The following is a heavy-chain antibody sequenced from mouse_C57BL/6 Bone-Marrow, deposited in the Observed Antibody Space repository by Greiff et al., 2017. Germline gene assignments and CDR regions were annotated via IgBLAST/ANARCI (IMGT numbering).Heavy chain of an antibody. V-gene: IGHV3-6*01. Sequence: ESGPGLVKPSQSLSLTCSASGYSITSGYYWNWLRQFPGNKLEWMAYISYDGSNNYPPSIKNRISITRDTSKNQFFLKLNSVTTEDTATYYCARDPFAYWGQGTLVTVSA. J-gene: IGHJ3*01. CDR1: GYSITSGYY. CDR2: ISYDGSN. CDR3: ARDPFAY.